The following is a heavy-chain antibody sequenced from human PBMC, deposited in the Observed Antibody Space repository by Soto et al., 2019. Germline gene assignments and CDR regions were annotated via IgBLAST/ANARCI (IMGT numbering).Heavy chain of an antibody. CDR2: MSHSGGT. CDR1: GGFVSSGSYY. D-gene: IGHD2-15*01. J-gene: IGHJ5*02. V-gene: IGHV4-61*01. Sequence: SETLSLTCAVYGGFVSSGSYYWSWIRQPPGKGLEWIGEMSHSGGTHFNPSLKSRVTISVDTSKNQFSLKMSSVTAADTAVYNCGGGRRCVYCCCGSCHGMGWFDPWGQGTLVIGSA. CDR3: GGGRRCVYCCCGSCHGMGWFDP.